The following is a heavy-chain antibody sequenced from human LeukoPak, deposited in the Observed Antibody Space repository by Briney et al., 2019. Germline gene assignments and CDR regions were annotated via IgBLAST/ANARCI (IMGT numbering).Heavy chain of an antibody. CDR1: GFTFSDYA. J-gene: IGHJ4*02. CDR3: AKDHGSGSFHSDH. CDR2: ISFSGRST. D-gene: IGHD3-10*01. Sequence: TGGSLRLSCAVSGFTFSDYAMSWVRQAPGKGLEWVLGISFSGRSTNYADSVKGRFIISRDNSNNTLYLQMNSLKTEDTAVYYCAKDHGSGSFHSDHWGQGTLVTVSS. V-gene: IGHV3-23*01.